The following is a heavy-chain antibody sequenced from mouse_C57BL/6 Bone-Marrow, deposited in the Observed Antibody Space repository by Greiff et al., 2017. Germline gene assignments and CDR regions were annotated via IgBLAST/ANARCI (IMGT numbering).Heavy chain of an antibody. CDR3: ARDEMDY. Sequence: QVQLKQPGAELVKPGASVKLSCKASGYTFTSYWMQWVKQRPGQGLEWIGEIDPSDSYTNYNQKFKGKATLTVDTSSSTAYMQLSSLTSEDSAVYYCARDEMDYWGQGTSVTVSS. CDR1: GYTFTSYW. J-gene: IGHJ4*01. CDR2: IDPSDSYT. V-gene: IGHV1-50*01.